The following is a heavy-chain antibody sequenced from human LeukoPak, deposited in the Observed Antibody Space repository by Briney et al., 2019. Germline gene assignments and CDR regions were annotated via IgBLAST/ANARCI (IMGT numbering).Heavy chain of an antibody. CDR3: ARFYGYQLLLSYYYYGMDV. V-gene: IGHV4-34*01. D-gene: IGHD2-2*01. J-gene: IGHJ6*02. CDR1: GGSFSGYY. Sequence: SETLSLTCAVYGGSFSGYYWSWTRQPPGKGLEWIGEINHSGSTNYNPSLKSRVTISVDTSKNQFSLKLSSVAPADTAVYYCARFYGYQLLLSYYYYGMDVWGQGTTVTVSS. CDR2: INHSGST.